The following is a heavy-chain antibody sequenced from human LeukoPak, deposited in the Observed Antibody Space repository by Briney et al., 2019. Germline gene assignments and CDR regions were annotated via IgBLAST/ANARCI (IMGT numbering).Heavy chain of an antibody. CDR2: INAGNDNT. D-gene: IGHD3-10*01. CDR3: TRGLLWFGELSPPGY. V-gene: IGHV1-3*01. J-gene: IGHJ4*02. CDR1: GYTFTNYA. Sequence: ASVKASCKASGYTFTNYAIHWVLQAPGHRLEWMGWINAGNDNTKYSQKFQGRVTITRDTSASTVYMELSSLRSEDTAVYYCTRGLLWFGELSPPGYCGQGTLITVSS.